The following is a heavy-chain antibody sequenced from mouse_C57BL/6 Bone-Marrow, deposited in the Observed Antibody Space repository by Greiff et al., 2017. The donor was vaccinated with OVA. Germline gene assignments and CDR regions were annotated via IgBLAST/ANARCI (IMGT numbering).Heavy chain of an antibody. D-gene: IGHD1-1*01. CDR3: AKIPYGSSSLYAMDY. V-gene: IGHV2-5*01. J-gene: IGHJ4*01. Sequence: QVQLQQSGPGLVQPSQSLSITCTVSGFSLTSYGVHWVRQSPGKGLEWLGVIWRGGSTDYNAAFMSRLSITKDNSKSQVFFKMNSLQADDTAIYYCAKIPYGSSSLYAMDYWGQGTSVTVSS. CDR2: IWRGGST. CDR1: GFSLTSYG.